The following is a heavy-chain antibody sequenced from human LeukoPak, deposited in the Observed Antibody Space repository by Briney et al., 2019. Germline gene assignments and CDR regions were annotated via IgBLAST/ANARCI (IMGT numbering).Heavy chain of an antibody. J-gene: IGHJ4*02. CDR3: ARTAYELRGQSLVPGLDS. Sequence: GGSLRLSCAASGFTFRNYQMNWVRQAPGKVLEWVSYIGNIISTTHYADSVRGRFTVSRDDAKSSLYLQMSSLRVEDTAVYYCARTAYELRGQSLVPGLDSWGQGTLVTVSS. CDR2: IGNIISTT. V-gene: IGHV3-48*03. CDR1: GFTFRNYQ. D-gene: IGHD6-19*01.